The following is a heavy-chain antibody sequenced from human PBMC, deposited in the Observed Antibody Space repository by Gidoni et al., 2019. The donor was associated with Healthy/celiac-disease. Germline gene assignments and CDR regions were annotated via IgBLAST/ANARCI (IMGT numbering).Heavy chain of an antibody. CDR1: GGSFSGYY. D-gene: IGHD1-7*01. CDR2: INHSGST. CDR3: ARGMTGPRSGTKRWFDP. Sequence: QVQLQQWGAGLLKPSETLSLTCAVYGGSFSGYYWSWIRQPPGKGLEWIGEINHSGSTNYNPSLKSRVTISVDTSKNQFSLKLSSVTAADTAVYYCARGMTGPRSGTKRWFDPWGQGTLVTVSS. J-gene: IGHJ5*02. V-gene: IGHV4-34*01.